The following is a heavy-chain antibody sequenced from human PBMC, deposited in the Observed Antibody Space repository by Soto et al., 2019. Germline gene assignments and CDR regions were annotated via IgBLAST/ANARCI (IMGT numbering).Heavy chain of an antibody. CDR1: GGSISSYY. D-gene: IGHD4-4*01. CDR3: ARGVSNYDYGMDV. J-gene: IGHJ6*02. V-gene: IGHV4-59*01. CDR2: IYYSGST. Sequence: PSETLSLTCTVSGGSISSYYWSWIRQPPGKGLEWIGYIYYSGSTNYNPSLKSRVTISVDTSKNQFSLKLSSVTAADTAVYYCARGVSNYDYGMDVWGQGTTVTVSS.